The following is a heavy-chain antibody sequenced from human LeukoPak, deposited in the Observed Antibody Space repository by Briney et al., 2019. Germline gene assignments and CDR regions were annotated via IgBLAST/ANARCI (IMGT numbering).Heavy chain of an antibody. CDR3: ARPTYCGSNCYFNFDY. D-gene: IGHD2-21*02. CDR1: GYTFATYF. V-gene: IGHV1-2*02. Sequence: GASVKVSCKTSGYTFATYFMRRVRQAPGQGLEWMGYIKPNSGVTNYAQKFRGRVTMTWDTSISTAYIELSGLTSDDTAIYYCARPTYCGSNCYFNFDYWGQGTLVTVSS. CDR2: IKPNSGVT. J-gene: IGHJ4*02.